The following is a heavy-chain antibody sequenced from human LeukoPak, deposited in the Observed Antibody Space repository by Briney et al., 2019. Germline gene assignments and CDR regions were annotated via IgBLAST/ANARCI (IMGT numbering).Heavy chain of an antibody. CDR1: GYTFTSYG. D-gene: IGHD5-18*01. CDR3: AKSYGNSFGKGKYTAPDY. J-gene: IGHJ4*02. CDR2: ISAYNGNT. V-gene: IGHV1-18*01. Sequence: GASVKVSCKASGYTFTSYGISWVRQAPGQGLEWMGWISAYNGNTNYAQKLQGRVTMTTDTSTSTAYMELRSLRAEDTAVYYCAKSYGNSFGKGKYTAPDYWGQGTLVTVSS.